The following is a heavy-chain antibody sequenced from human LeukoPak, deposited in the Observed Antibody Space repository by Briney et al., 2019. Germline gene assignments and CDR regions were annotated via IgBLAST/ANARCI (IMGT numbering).Heavy chain of an antibody. Sequence: PSETLSLTCAVYGGSFSGYYWSWIRQPPGKGLEWIGEINHSGSTNYNPSLKSRVTTSVDTSKNQFSLKLSSVTAADTAVYYCARGLVVVFDYWGQGTLVTVSS. CDR3: ARGLVVVFDY. CDR1: GGSFSGYY. D-gene: IGHD3-22*01. J-gene: IGHJ4*02. V-gene: IGHV4-34*01. CDR2: INHSGST.